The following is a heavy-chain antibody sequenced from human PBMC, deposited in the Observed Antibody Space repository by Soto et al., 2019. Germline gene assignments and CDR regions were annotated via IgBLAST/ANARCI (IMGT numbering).Heavy chain of an antibody. CDR2: INHSGST. CDR1: GGSFSGYY. V-gene: IGHV4-34*01. D-gene: IGHD2-15*01. J-gene: IGHJ5*02. Sequence: QVQLQQWGAGLLKPSETLSLTCAVYGGSFSGYYWTWIRQPPGKGLEWIGEINHSGSTNYNPSLKSQVTISVDTSKNQFSLKLSSVTAADTAVYYCAREEAGCSGGSCYDWFDPWGQGTLVTVSS. CDR3: AREEAGCSGGSCYDWFDP.